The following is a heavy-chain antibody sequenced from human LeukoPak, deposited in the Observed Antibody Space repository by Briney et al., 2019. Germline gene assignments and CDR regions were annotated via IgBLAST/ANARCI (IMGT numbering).Heavy chain of an antibody. Sequence: PSETLSLTCTVSGGSISSYYWSWVRQPPGKGLEWIGYIYYSGSTNYNPSLKSRVTISVDTSKNQFSLKLSSVTAADTAVYYCARSPLLRWFDPWGQGTLVTVSS. J-gene: IGHJ5*02. V-gene: IGHV4-59*01. CDR3: ARSPLLRWFDP. CDR1: GGSISSYY. D-gene: IGHD3-3*01. CDR2: IYYSGST.